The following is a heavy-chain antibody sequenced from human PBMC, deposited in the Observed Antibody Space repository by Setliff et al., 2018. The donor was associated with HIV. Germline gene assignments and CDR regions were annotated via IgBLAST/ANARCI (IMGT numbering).Heavy chain of an antibody. V-gene: IGHV4-34*01. CDR2: INYRGTT. Sequence: PSETLSLTCAVYGGSFSDQYWSWIRQPPGKGLEWIGEINYRGTTNDNPSLRSRVTISVDTSRNQFSLKLSSVTAADTAVYYCARDPHYFDTSGYYSWFYFDYWGHGTLVTVSS. CDR1: GGSFSDQY. CDR3: ARDPHYFDTSGYYSWFYFDY. D-gene: IGHD3-22*01. J-gene: IGHJ4*01.